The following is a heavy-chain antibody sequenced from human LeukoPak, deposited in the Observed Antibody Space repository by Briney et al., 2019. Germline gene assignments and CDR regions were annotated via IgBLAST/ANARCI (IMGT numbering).Heavy chain of an antibody. CDR1: GGSISSGDYY. Sequence: SETLSLTCTVSGGSISSGDYYWSWIRQPPGKGLEWIGYIYYSGSTYYNPSLKSRVTISVDTSKNQFSLKLSSVTAADTAVYYCARGDYGGYSGPLDYWGQGTLVTVSS. D-gene: IGHD4-23*01. V-gene: IGHV4-30-4*01. J-gene: IGHJ4*02. CDR2: IYYSGST. CDR3: ARGDYGGYSGPLDY.